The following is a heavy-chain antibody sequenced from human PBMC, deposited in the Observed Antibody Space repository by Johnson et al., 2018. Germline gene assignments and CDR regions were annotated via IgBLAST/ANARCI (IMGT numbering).Heavy chain of an antibody. CDR1: GFTFSSYG. Sequence: QVQLVQSGGGVVQPGRSLRLSCAASGFTFSSYGMQWVRQAPGKGLEWMAAISNDGSNKDYADSVKGRFTISRDNSKNTLFLQMNSLRTEDTAVYYCAVLRYCSSSTCYYYGMNVWGQGTTVTVSS. J-gene: IGHJ6*02. D-gene: IGHD2-2*01. CDR2: ISNDGSNK. V-gene: IGHV3-30*03. CDR3: AVLRYCSSSTCYYYGMNV.